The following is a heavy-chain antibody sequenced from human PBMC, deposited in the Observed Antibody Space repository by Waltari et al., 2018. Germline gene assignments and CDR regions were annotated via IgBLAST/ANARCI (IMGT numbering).Heavy chain of an antibody. D-gene: IGHD6-6*01. Sequence: EMQLVESGGALVQPGGSLRLSCAASGFPFITYTMNWVRQAPGQGLEWVAVMTASGLMDYGDSVKGRFIISRDNSKNTLYLEMFRLRVEDTARYYCAKDEGARLAPTFGMDAWGQGTTVIVS. V-gene: IGHV3-23*04. CDR3: AKDEGARLAPTFGMDA. CDR2: MTASGLM. CDR1: GFPFITYT. J-gene: IGHJ6*02.